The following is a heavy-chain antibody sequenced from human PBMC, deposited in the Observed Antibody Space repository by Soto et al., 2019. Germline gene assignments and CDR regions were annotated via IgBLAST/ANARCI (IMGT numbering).Heavy chain of an antibody. CDR3: AKRAYPFYFHS. Sequence: EVQLWESGGGLVQPGGSLRLSCAASGFILSSNAVSWVRQAPGKGLEWVSTISGGGGDTSYADSVKGRFTISRDSSKNTLFLQMNSLRGEDTAIYYCAKRAYPFYFHSRGQGTLVTVSS. V-gene: IGHV3-23*01. D-gene: IGHD2-2*02. J-gene: IGHJ4*02. CDR1: GFILSSNA. CDR2: ISGGGGDT.